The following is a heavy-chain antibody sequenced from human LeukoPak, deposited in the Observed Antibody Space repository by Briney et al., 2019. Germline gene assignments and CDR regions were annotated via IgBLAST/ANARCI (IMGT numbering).Heavy chain of an antibody. CDR1: GFTFSSYE. J-gene: IGHJ5*02. CDR2: ISSSGSTI. CDR3: ARVPPYYGSGSYYNVGWFDP. V-gene: IGHV3-48*03. Sequence: GGSLRLSCAASGFTFSSYEMNWVRQAPGKGLEWVSYISSSGSTIYYADSVKGRFTISRDNAKNSLYLQMNSLRAEDTAVYYCARVPPYYGSGSYYNVGWFDPWGQGTLVTVSS. D-gene: IGHD3-10*01.